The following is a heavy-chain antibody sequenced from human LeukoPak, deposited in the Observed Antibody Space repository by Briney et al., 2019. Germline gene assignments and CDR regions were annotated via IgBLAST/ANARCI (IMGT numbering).Heavy chain of an antibody. J-gene: IGHJ4*02. CDR1: GYTITDYY. CDR2: IIPNTGGT. V-gene: IGHV1-2*04. CDR3: ARSLAAAGFPLGY. D-gene: IGHD6-13*01. Sequence: ASVKVSCKASGYTITDYYLHWVRQAPGQGLEWMGWIIPNTGGTNYAQKFQDWVTMSSDTSISTAYMELSSLRSDDTAVYYCARSLAAAGFPLGYWGQGTLVTVSS.